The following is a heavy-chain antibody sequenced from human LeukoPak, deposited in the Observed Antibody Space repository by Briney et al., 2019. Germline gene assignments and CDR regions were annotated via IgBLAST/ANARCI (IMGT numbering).Heavy chain of an antibody. Sequence: ASVKVSCKASGGTFSSYAISWVRQAPGQGLEWMGGIIPIFGTANYAQKFQGRVTITTDESTSTAYMELSSLRSEDTAVYYCARGREDYYDSSGYPVPIFDYWGQGTPVTVSS. D-gene: IGHD3-22*01. CDR1: GGTFSSYA. CDR3: ARGREDYYDSSGYPVPIFDY. J-gene: IGHJ4*02. CDR2: IIPIFGTA. V-gene: IGHV1-69*05.